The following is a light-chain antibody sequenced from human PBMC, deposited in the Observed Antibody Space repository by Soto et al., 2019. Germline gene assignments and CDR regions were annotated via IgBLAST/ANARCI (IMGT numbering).Light chain of an antibody. CDR3: QQYGSSRRT. CDR1: QSVSSSY. J-gene: IGKJ1*01. Sequence: EIVLTQSPGTLSLSPGERATLSCRASQSVSSSYLAWYQQKPGQAPRLLIYGASSRATGIPDRFSGSGSGTDFSLTISRVEPEDFAVYYCQQYGSSRRTFGRGTKVEIK. V-gene: IGKV3-20*01. CDR2: GAS.